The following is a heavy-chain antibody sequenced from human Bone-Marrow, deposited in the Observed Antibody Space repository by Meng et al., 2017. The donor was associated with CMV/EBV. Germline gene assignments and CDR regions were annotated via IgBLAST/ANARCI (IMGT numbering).Heavy chain of an antibody. CDR1: GYTFTSYD. J-gene: IGHJ6*02. CDR3: ARGDCSSTSCYSNYYYGMDV. D-gene: IGHD2-2*02. V-gene: IGHV1-8*01. CDR2: MNPNSGNT. Sequence: ASVKVSCKASGYTFTSYDINWVRQATGQGLEWMGWMNPNSGNTGYAQKFQGRVTMTRNTSISTAYMELCSLRSEDTAVYYCARGDCSSTSCYSNYYYGMDVWGQGTTVTVSS.